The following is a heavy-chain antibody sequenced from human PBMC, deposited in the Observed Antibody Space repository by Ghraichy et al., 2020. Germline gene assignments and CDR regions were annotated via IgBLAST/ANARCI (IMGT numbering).Heavy chain of an antibody. CDR2: IYYSGST. CDR1: GGSISSGGYY. J-gene: IGHJ6*02. CDR3: ASAYCGGDCSDSDYYYYYGMDV. D-gene: IGHD2-21*02. V-gene: IGHV4-31*03. Sequence: SETLSLTCTVSGGSISSGGYYWSWIRQHPGKGLEWIGYIYYSGSTYYNPSLKSRVTISVDTSKNQFSLKLSSVTAADTAVYYCASAYCGGDCSDSDYYYYYGMDVWGQGTTVTVSS.